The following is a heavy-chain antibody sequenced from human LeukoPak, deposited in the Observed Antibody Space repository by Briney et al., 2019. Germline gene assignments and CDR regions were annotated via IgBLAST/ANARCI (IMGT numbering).Heavy chain of an antibody. CDR1: GFTFTNSW. Sequence: GGSLRLSCAASGFTFTNSWITWVRQAPGKGLEWVANIKEDGTDKYYVDSVKGRFTISRDNAKNSLYLQMNGLRAEDTAVYYCATDRSAFDIWGQGTMVTVSS. CDR2: IKEDGTDK. J-gene: IGHJ3*02. V-gene: IGHV3-7*01. CDR3: ATDRSAFDI.